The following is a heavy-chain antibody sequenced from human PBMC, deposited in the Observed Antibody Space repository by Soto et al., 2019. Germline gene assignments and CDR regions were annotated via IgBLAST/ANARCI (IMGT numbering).Heavy chain of an antibody. CDR1: GFTFSSYA. Sequence: PGGSLRLSYAASGFTFSSYAMSWVRQAPGKGLEWVSAISGSGGSTYYADSVKGRFTISRDNSKDTLYLQMNSRRAEDTDVYYLEKNLFESYSGTWTFSFYYHYYGMDDWGEWTTVTDSS. CDR3: EKNLFESYSGTWTFSFYYHYYGMDD. J-gene: IGHJ6*02. CDR2: ISGSGGST. D-gene: IGHD6-13*01. V-gene: IGHV3-23*01.